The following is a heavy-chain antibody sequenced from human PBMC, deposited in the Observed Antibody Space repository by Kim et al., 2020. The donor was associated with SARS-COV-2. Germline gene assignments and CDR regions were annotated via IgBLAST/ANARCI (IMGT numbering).Heavy chain of an antibody. CDR2: INHSGST. Sequence: SETLSLTCAVYGGSFSGYYWSWIRQPPGKGLEWIGEINHSGSTNYNPSLKSRVTISVDTSKNQFSLKLSSVTAADTAVYYCARGYGSGSTFDYWGQGTLVTVSS. V-gene: IGHV4-34*01. CDR1: GGSFSGYY. CDR3: ARGYGSGSTFDY. D-gene: IGHD3-10*01. J-gene: IGHJ4*02.